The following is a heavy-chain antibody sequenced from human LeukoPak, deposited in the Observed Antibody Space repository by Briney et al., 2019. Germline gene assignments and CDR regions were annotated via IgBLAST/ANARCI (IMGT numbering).Heavy chain of an antibody. V-gene: IGHV3-11*06. J-gene: IGHJ4*02. CDR2: ISSSSSYT. CDR1: GFTFSDNY. Sequence: PGGSLRVSCAASGFTFSDNYMSWIRQAPGKGLEWASYISSSSSYTNYADSVKGRFTISRDNAKNSLYLQMNSLRAEDTAVCYCARAAGPHTAMFLWGQGTLVTVSS. CDR3: ARAAGPHTAMFL. D-gene: IGHD5-18*01.